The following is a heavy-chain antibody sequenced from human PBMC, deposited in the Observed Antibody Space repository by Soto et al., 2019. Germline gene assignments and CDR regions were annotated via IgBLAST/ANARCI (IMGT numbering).Heavy chain of an antibody. Sequence: SVKVSCKASGFTLTSSAVQWVRQARGQSLEWIGWIVVGSGNTNYAQKFQERVTITRDMSTSTAYMELSSLRSEDTAAYHPAASSTKLDTGSSQESPPFDYWGPGTLVTVSS. J-gene: IGHJ4*02. CDR2: IVVGSGNT. CDR3: AASSTKLDTGSSQESPPFDY. CDR1: GFTLTSSA. V-gene: IGHV1-58*01. D-gene: IGHD1-26*01.